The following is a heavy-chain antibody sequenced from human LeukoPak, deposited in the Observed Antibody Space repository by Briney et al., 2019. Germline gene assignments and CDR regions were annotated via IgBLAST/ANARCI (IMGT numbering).Heavy chain of an antibody. CDR3: ARDRGVEMATKIDY. Sequence: SVTVSCKASGGTFSSYAISWVRQAPGQGLEWMGRIIPILGIANYAQKFQGRVTITADKSTSTAYMELSSLRSEDTAVYYCARDRGVEMATKIDYWGQGTLVTVSS. J-gene: IGHJ4*02. V-gene: IGHV1-69*04. CDR2: IIPILGIA. D-gene: IGHD5-24*01. CDR1: GGTFSSYA.